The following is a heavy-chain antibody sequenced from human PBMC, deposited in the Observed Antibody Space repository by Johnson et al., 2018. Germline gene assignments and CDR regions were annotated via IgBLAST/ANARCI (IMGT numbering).Heavy chain of an antibody. Sequence: VQLVQSGGGLVQPVGSLRLSCAASGFTFSSYAMSWVRQAPGKGLAWVSYISSSSSTIDYADPVKGRFTVSRDNSKNKLYLQMNSLRAEDTAVYYRAKDGYYYDSSGSRVQYFQHWGQGTLVTVST. CDR1: GFTFSSYA. J-gene: IGHJ1*01. CDR3: AKDGYYYDSSGSRVQYFQH. V-gene: IGHV3-23*04. CDR2: ISSSSSTI. D-gene: IGHD3-22*01.